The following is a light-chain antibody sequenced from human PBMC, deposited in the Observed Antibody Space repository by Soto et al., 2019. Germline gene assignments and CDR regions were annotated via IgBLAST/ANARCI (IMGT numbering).Light chain of an antibody. CDR3: QQYVSWT. Sequence: EIVLTQSPGTLSVSPGERATLSCRASQAIGSNHLAWYQQKPGQAPSLLIYGTSSRATGILDRFSGSGSGTDFTLTITRLEPEDSAIYYCQQYVSWTFGQGTKVEIK. CDR2: GTS. CDR1: QAIGSNH. V-gene: IGKV3-20*01. J-gene: IGKJ1*01.